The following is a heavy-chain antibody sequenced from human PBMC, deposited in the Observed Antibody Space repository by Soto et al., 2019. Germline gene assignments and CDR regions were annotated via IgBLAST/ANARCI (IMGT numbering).Heavy chain of an antibody. Sequence: QVQLVQSGAEVKKPGASVKVSCKASGYTFTSYAMHWVRQAPGQRLEWMGWINAGNGNTKYSQKFQGRVTITRDTSASTAYMELSSRRSGATAVYYCARDFAWFGELIASDYWGQGTLVTVSS. D-gene: IGHD3-10*01. CDR3: ARDFAWFGELIASDY. V-gene: IGHV1-3*01. CDR1: GYTFTSYA. CDR2: INAGNGNT. J-gene: IGHJ4*02.